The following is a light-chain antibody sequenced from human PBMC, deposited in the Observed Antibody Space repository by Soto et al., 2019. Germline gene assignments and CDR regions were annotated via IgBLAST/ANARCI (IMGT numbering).Light chain of an antibody. CDR1: QSVSSN. J-gene: IGKJ4*01. Sequence: ILLTPSPATLTVSPVERATLSCRPSQSVSSNFDSYQQQPGQAPRRLIYGASTRATGIPARFSGSGSGTEFTLTISSLQSEDFAVYYCQQYNNWPPNTFGGGTKVDIK. CDR2: GAS. V-gene: IGKV3-15*01. CDR3: QQYNNWPPNT.